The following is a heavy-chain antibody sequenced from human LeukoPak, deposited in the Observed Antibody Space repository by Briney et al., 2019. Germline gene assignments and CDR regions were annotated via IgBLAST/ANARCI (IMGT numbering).Heavy chain of an antibody. V-gene: IGHV1-18*01. CDR1: GYTFTSYD. CDR3: ARDRRIVVVTAPDY. J-gene: IGHJ4*02. CDR2: ISAYNGDT. D-gene: IGHD2-21*02. Sequence: ASVKVSCKASGYTFTSYDINWVRQAPGQGLEWMGWISAYNGDTNYAQKLQGRVTMTTDISTSTAYMELRSLRSDDTAVYYCARDRRIVVVTAPDYWGQGTLVTVSS.